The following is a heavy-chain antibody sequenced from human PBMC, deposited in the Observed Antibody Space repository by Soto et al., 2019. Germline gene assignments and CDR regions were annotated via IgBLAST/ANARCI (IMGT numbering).Heavy chain of an antibody. CDR1: GYSFTIYG. CDR3: ARDRGRSCIGGTCPFDY. Sequence: EASVKVSCKASGYSFTIYGLTWVRQAPGQGPEWMGWISTYDGNTNYAQNFQGRVSMARDTSTSTAYMELRSLRSDDTAVYYCARDRGRSCIGGTCPFDYWGQGTQVTVSS. D-gene: IGHD2-15*01. V-gene: IGHV1-18*01. J-gene: IGHJ4*02. CDR2: ISTYDGNT.